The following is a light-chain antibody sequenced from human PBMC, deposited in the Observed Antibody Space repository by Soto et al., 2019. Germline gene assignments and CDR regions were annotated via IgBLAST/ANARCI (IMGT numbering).Light chain of an antibody. CDR2: AAS. CDR1: QSTRSY. CDR3: QQSYNTPQT. V-gene: IGKV1-39*01. Sequence: DIQMTQSPSSLSASVGDRVTITCRASQSTRSYLNWYQQKPGKAPKLLIHAASSLQSGVPSRFSGSGSGTDFTLTISSLQPEDVATYDCQQSYNTPQTFGQGTKVEIK. J-gene: IGKJ1*01.